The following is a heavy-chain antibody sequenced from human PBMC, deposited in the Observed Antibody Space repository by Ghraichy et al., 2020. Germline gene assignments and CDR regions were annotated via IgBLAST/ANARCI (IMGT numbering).Heavy chain of an antibody. D-gene: IGHD6-13*01. CDR3: ARKYSSSWSIDY. CDR2: INPNSGGT. V-gene: IGHV1-2*02. Sequence: ASVKVSCKASGYTFTGYYMHWVRQAPGQGLEWMGWINPNSGGTNYAQKFQGRVTMTRDTSISTAYMELSRLRSDDTAVYYCARKYSSSWSIDYWGQGTLVTVSS. J-gene: IGHJ4*02. CDR1: GYTFTGYY.